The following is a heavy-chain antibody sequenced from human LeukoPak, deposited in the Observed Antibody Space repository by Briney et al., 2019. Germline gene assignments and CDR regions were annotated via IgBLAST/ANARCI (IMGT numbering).Heavy chain of an antibody. J-gene: IGHJ6*02. CDR3: ARDPYDSSGRRGYYYYGMDV. CDR2: ISYDGSNK. Sequence: GGSLRLSCAASGFTFSSYGMHWVRQAPGKGLEWVAVISYDGSNKYYADSVKGRFTISRDNSKNTLYLQMNSLRAEDTAVYYCARDPYDSSGRRGYYYYGMDVWGQGTTVTVSS. D-gene: IGHD3-22*01. V-gene: IGHV3-30*03. CDR1: GFTFSSYG.